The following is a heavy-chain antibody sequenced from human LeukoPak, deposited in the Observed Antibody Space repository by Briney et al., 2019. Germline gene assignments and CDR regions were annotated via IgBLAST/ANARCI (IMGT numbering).Heavy chain of an antibody. V-gene: IGHV3-23*01. J-gene: IGHJ6*03. CDR3: AKDSKIVGATFRSYHYMDV. CDR2: ISGSGGST. Sequence: GGSLRLSCAASGFTFSSYAMSWVRQAPGKGLEWVSAISGSGGSTYYADSVKGRFTISRDNSKNTLYLQMNSLRAEDTAVYYCAKDSKIVGATFRSYHYMDVWGKGTAVTVSS. CDR1: GFTFSSYA. D-gene: IGHD1-26*01.